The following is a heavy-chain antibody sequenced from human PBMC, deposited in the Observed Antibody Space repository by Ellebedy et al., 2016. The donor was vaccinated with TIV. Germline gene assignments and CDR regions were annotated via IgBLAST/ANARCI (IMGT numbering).Heavy chain of an antibody. V-gene: IGHV3-74*01. CDR2: INSDGSTT. CDR1: GFTFSSYG. J-gene: IGHJ3*02. D-gene: IGHD2-21*01. CDR3: TTGWGYAFDI. Sequence: GESLKISCAASGFTFSSYGMHWVRQAPGKGLEWVSRINSDGSTTNYADSVKGRFTISRDNAKNTLYLQRTSLRAEDTAVYYCTTGWGYAFDIWGQGAMVTVSS.